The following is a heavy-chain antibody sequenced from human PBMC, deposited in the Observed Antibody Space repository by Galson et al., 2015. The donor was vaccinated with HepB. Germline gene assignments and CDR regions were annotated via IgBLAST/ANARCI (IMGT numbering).Heavy chain of an antibody. Sequence: PALVKPTQTLTLTCTFSGFSLTTSGVSVGWIRQPPGRALEWLALIYWDDDNRYSPPLNTRLTITKDTSKNQVVLTMTNMDPVDTGTYYCVYNSPRQQLAPNNYQYYYMDVWGKGTTVTVSS. V-gene: IGHV2-5*04. CDR2: IYWDDDN. CDR1: GFSLTTSGVS. CDR3: VYNSPRQQLAPNNYQYYYMDV. D-gene: IGHD6-13*01. J-gene: IGHJ6*03.